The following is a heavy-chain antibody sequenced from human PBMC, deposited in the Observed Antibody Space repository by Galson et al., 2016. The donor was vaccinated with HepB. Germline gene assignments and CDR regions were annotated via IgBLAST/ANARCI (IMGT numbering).Heavy chain of an antibody. D-gene: IGHD1-1*01. CDR2: TYYRSNWYG. CDR3: ARTYHWNYFMDV. V-gene: IGHV6-1*01. J-gene: IGHJ6*02. CDR1: GDSVSSNSAA. Sequence: CAISGDSVSSNSAAWNWIRQSPSRGLEWLGRTYYRSNWYGDYAVSVRSRISIKTETSKNQFSLHLNSVTPEATAVYYCARTYHWNYFMDVWGQGTTVTVSS.